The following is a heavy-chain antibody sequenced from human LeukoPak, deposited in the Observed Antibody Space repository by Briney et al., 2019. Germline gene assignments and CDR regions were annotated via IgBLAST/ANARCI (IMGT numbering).Heavy chain of an antibody. J-gene: IGHJ6*02. CDR1: GFTFSSYE. CDR3: ARVVYYYYGMDV. CDR2: ISSSGSTI. V-gene: IGHV3-48*03. Sequence: GGSLRLSCAASGFTFSSYEMNWVRQAPGKGLEWVSYISSSGSTIYYADSVKGRFTISRDNAKNSLYLQMNSLRAEDTAVYYCARVVYYYYGMDVWGQGTTVTVSS.